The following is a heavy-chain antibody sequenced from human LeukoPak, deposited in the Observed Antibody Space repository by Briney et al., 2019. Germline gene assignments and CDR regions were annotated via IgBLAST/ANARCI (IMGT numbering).Heavy chain of an antibody. CDR3: TTSFSSSWFILDY. CDR2: IRRKANSYAT. J-gene: IGHJ4*02. D-gene: IGHD6-13*01. Sequence: HPGGSLRLSCAASGFTFSGSAMHWVRQASGKGLKWVGRIRRKANSYATTYAASVKGKFTITRDDSKKTAYLQMNSLKTEDTAVYYCTTSFSSSWFILDYWGQGTLVTVS. CDR1: GFTFSGSA. V-gene: IGHV3-73*01.